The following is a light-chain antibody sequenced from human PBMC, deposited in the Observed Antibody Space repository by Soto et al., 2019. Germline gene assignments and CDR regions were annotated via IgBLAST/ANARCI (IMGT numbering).Light chain of an antibody. Sequence: EIVWTQPPVTLSLSPGERVTLSCRASQSVTSSYLAWYQQKPGQAPRLLIYATSSRATGIPDRFSGSGSGTDFTLTISRLEPEDFAMYYCQEYGSSRTFGQGTKVDIK. CDR2: ATS. J-gene: IGKJ1*01. CDR1: QSVTSSY. CDR3: QEYGSSRT. V-gene: IGKV3-20*01.